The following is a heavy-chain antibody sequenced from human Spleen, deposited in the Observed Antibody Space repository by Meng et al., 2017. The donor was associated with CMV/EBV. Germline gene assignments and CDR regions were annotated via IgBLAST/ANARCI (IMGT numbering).Heavy chain of an antibody. D-gene: IGHD2-15*01. CDR3: AKTGWTSATPTD. J-gene: IGHJ4*02. Sequence: LSLTCAASGFTFDDYAMHWVRQAPGKGLEWVSAISGSGGSTYYADSVKGRFTISRDNSKNTVYLQMDSLKTEDTAVYYCAKTGWTSATPTDWGQGTLVTVSS. CDR1: GFTFDDYA. V-gene: IGHV3-23*01. CDR2: ISGSGGST.